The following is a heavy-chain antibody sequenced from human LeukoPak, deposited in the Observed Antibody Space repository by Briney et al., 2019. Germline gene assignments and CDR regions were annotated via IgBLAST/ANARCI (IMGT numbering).Heavy chain of an antibody. Sequence: ASVKVSCKASGYTFTRFGITGVRQAPGQGLEWMGWISTYNGNTNYAQKLQGRVTMTTDTSTSTAYMELRSLRSDDTAVYYCATSRFLESLDYWGQGTLVTVSS. CDR3: ATSRFLESLDY. D-gene: IGHD3-3*01. V-gene: IGHV1-18*01. J-gene: IGHJ4*02. CDR2: ISTYNGNT. CDR1: GYTFTRFG.